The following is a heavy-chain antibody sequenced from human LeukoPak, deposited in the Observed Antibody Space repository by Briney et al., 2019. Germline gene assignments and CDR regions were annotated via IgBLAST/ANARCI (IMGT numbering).Heavy chain of an antibody. CDR2: VFHSGST. CDR1: GGSITSYY. CDR3: TRPYSSGGDGTFSI. J-gene: IGHJ3*02. D-gene: IGHD6-19*01. V-gene: IGHV4-59*01. Sequence: PSETLSLTCTVSGGSITSYYWSWIRQPPGKGLEWIGHVFHSGSTNYNPSLKSRVTISVDTSKNQFSLKLSSVTAADTAVYYCTRPYSSGGDGTFSIWGQGTMVTVSS.